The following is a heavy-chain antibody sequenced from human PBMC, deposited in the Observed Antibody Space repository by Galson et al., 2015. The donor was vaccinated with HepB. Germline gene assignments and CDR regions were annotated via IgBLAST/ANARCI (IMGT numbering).Heavy chain of an antibody. Sequence: SLRLSCAASAFTFSAYSMRWVRQAPGMGLEWVSTISSTSSNIYYADSVQGRFTISRDNSKNTMYLQMNSLRAEDTATYYCAGYTVVAGRNFAYWGQGTLVTVSS. CDR1: AFTFSAYS. J-gene: IGHJ4*02. V-gene: IGHV3-23*01. CDR3: AGYTVVAGRNFAY. CDR2: ISSTSSNI. D-gene: IGHD6-19*01.